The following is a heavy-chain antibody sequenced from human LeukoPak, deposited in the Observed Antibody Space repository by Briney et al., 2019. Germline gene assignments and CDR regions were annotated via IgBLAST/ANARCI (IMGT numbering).Heavy chain of an antibody. Sequence: GECLRLSCAVSGFTFSGYGIHWVRQAPGQGLEWEALIWYDGSKKYYADSVKGRFTVSRDHTKNPRYLQLNGLRADDTAVYYCARAHSSSSTFDLWGQGTLVTVSS. J-gene: IGHJ4*02. CDR3: ARAHSSSSTFDL. CDR1: GFTFSGYG. V-gene: IGHV3-33*01. CDR2: IWYDGSKK. D-gene: IGHD6-6*01.